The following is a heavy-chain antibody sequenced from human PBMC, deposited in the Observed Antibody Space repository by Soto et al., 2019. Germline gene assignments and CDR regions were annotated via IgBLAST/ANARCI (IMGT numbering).Heavy chain of an antibody. Sequence: ASVKVSCKVSGYTLTELSMHWVRQAPGKGLEWMGGFDPEDGETIYAQKFQGRVTMTEDTSTDTAYMELSSLRSEDTAVYYCATGVSGCSGGSSYSGGNWFGRWGRVTLIAV. V-gene: IGHV1-24*01. D-gene: IGHD2-15*01. CDR3: ATGVSGCSGGSSYSGGNWFGR. CDR1: GYTLTELS. J-gene: IGHJ5*02. CDR2: FDPEDGET.